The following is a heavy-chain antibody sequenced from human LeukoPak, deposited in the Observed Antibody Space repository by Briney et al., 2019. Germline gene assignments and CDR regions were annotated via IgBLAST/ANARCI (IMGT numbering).Heavy chain of an antibody. CDR1: GYTFTTYP. Sequence: ASVKVSCKASGYTFTTYPIHWVRQAPGQRLEWMGWINAGNGNTKYSQKFQGRVTITRDTSASTAYMELSSLRSEDTAVYYCARGHLEWPSPPFDYWGQGTLVTVSS. D-gene: IGHD3-3*01. CDR2: INAGNGNT. V-gene: IGHV1-3*01. J-gene: IGHJ4*02. CDR3: ARGHLEWPSPPFDY.